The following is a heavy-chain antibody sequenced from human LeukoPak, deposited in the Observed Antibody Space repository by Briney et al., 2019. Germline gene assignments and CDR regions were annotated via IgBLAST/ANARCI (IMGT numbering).Heavy chain of an antibody. J-gene: IGHJ6*03. CDR1: GGTFSSYA. CDR2: IIPIFGTA. D-gene: IGHD6-6*01. V-gene: IGHV1-69*06. CDR3: VYSSSSTDYYYYMDV. Sequence: ASVKVSCKASGGTFSSYAISWVRQAPGQGLEWMGGIIPIFGTANYAQRFQGRVTITADKSTSTAYMELSSLRSEDTAVYYCVYSSSSTDYYYYMDVWGKGTTVTVSS.